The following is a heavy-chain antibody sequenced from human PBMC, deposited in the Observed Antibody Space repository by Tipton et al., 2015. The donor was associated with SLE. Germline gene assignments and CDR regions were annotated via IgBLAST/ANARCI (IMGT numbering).Heavy chain of an antibody. Sequence: LRLSCTVSGFSISSGYYWGWIRQPPGKGLEWIGTVYHSGTTYYSSSLKSRLTMSVDTSKNQFSLNLRSLTAADTAVYYCARVHAAGDYDSSGFSNWGQGTLVTVSS. CDR2: VYHSGTT. J-gene: IGHJ4*02. V-gene: IGHV4-38-2*02. CDR1: GFSISSGYY. D-gene: IGHD3-22*01. CDR3: ARVHAAGDYDSSGFSN.